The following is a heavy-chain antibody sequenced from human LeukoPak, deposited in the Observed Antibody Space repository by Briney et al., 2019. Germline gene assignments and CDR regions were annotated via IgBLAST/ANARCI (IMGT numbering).Heavy chain of an antibody. J-gene: IGHJ6*02. CDR1: GYTFTSYD. V-gene: IGHV1-8*01. D-gene: IGHD6-13*01. CDR3: ARVWYSSSWYAGYYYYYGMDV. Sequence: ASVKVSCKASGYTFTSYDINWVRQATGQGLEWMGWMIPNSGNTGYAQKFQGRVTMTRNTSISTAYMELSSLRSEDTAVYYCARVWYSSSWYAGYYYYYGMDVWGQGTTVTVSS. CDR2: MIPNSGNT.